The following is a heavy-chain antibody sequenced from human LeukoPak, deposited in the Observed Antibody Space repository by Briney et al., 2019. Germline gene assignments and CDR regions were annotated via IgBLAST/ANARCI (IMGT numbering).Heavy chain of an antibody. D-gene: IGHD3-10*01. CDR3: AKDRVASRITMVRGSFDY. CDR2: ISGSGGST. V-gene: IGHV3-23*01. Sequence: GGSLRLSCAASGFTFTRNAMSWVRQAPGKGLEWVSGISGSGGSTYYADSVKGRFTISRDNSKNTLYLQMNSLRAVDTAVYYCAKDRVASRITMVRGSFDYWGQGTLVTVSS. J-gene: IGHJ4*02. CDR1: GFTFTRNA.